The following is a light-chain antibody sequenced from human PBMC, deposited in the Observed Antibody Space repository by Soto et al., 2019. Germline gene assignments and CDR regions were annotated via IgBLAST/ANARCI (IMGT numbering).Light chain of an antibody. V-gene: IGKV1-6*01. CDR1: QGIRND. CDR2: AAS. CDR3: QQSYSTPWT. Sequence: AIQMTQSPSSLSASVGDTVTITCRASQGIRNDLGWYQQKPGKAPNLLIYAASSLQSGVPSRFSGSGSGTDFTLTISSLQPEDFATYYCQQSYSTPWTFGQGTKVEIK. J-gene: IGKJ1*01.